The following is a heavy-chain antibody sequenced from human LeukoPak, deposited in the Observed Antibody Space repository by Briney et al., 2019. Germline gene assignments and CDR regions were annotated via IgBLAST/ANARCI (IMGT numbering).Heavy chain of an antibody. D-gene: IGHD6-6*01. CDR1: GFTFSSYD. Sequence: GGSLRLSCAASGFTFSSYDMHWVRQATGKGLEWVSSISSSSSYIYYADSVKGRFTISRDNAKNSLYLQMNSLRAEDTAVYYCARGTSSSSSYYYYYMDVWGKGTTVTVSS. CDR3: ARGTSSSSSYYYYYMDV. CDR2: ISSSSSYI. J-gene: IGHJ6*03. V-gene: IGHV3-21*01.